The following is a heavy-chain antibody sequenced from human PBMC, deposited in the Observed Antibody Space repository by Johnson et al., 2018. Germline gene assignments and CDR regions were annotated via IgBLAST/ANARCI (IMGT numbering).Heavy chain of an antibody. D-gene: IGHD5-18*01. Sequence: QVQLVESGGGLVKXGGSLRLSCAASGFTFSDYYMSWIRQAPGRGLQWVSYISGSDNIIYYADSVKGRFTISRDNAKNSLYLQMNSLRAEDTAVYYCASSVGSYGLPIDAFDIWGQGTMVTVSS. CDR1: GFTFSDYY. CDR3: ASSVGSYGLPIDAFDI. V-gene: IGHV3-11*04. J-gene: IGHJ3*02. CDR2: ISGSDNII.